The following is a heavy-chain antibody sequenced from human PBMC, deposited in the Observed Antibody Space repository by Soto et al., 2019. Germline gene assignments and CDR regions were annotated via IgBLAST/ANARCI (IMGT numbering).Heavy chain of an antibody. CDR3: ARGAGIGDY. CDR1: GFTFSSYW. J-gene: IGHJ4*02. D-gene: IGHD3-16*01. V-gene: IGHV3-7*04. Sequence: EVQLVESGGDLVQPGGSLRLSCAASGFTFSSYWMSWVRQAPGKGLECLANIKEDGSEKYYVDSVKGRFTISRDNAKNSLYLQVNGLRAEDTAVYYCARGAGIGDYWGQGTLVTVSS. CDR2: IKEDGSEK.